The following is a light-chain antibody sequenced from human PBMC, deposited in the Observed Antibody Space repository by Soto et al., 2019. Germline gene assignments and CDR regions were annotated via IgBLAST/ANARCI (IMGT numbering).Light chain of an antibody. J-gene: IGKJ1*01. CDR1: QSVSSY. CDR3: QQRSNWPT. V-gene: IGKV3-11*01. CDR2: DAS. Sequence: EIVLTQSPATLSLSPGERATLSCRASQSVSSYLAWYQQKSGQAPRLLIYDASNRATGIPARFSGSGSGTDFTLTISSLEPEDFAVYYCQQRSNWPTFGQGTKVDIK.